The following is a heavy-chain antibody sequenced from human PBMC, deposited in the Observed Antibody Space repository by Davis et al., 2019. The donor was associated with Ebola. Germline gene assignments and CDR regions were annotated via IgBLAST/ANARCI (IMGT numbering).Heavy chain of an antibody. V-gene: IGHV5-51*01. CDR1: GYSFTSYW. D-gene: IGHD3-9*01. Sequence: PGGSLRLSCKGSGYSFTSYWIGWVRQMPGKGLEWMGFIYPGDSDTRYSPSFQGQVTISADKSISTAYLQWSSLKDADTAMYYCARHGDILPGCYYGLDVWGQGTTVPVSS. CDR2: IYPGDSDT. J-gene: IGHJ6*02. CDR3: ARHGDILPGCYYGLDV.